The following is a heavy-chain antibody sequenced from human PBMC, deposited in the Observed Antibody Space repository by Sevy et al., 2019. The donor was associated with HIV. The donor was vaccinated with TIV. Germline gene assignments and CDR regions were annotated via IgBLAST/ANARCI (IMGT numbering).Heavy chain of an antibody. CDR2: IYNTGST. CDR3: ATPRGTDWYEGAGGYFDL. Sequence: SETLSLTCTVSGGSIRINSYYWGWVRQPPGKGLEWIGSIYNTGSTSYNPSLKSRVTISVDTSKNNFSLRLTSVTAADTAVYYCATPRGTDWYEGAGGYFDLWGCGTLVTVSS. D-gene: IGHD6-19*01. V-gene: IGHV4-39*02. CDR1: GGSIRINSYY. J-gene: IGHJ2*01.